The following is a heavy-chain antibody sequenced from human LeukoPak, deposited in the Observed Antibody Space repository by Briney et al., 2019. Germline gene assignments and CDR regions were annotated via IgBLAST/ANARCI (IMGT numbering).Heavy chain of an antibody. D-gene: IGHD3-16*01. CDR2: INPSGGST. V-gene: IGHV1-46*03. Sequence: ASVKVSCKASGYTFTSYYMHWVRQAPGQGLEWMVIINPSGGSTSYTQMFQGRVTMTRDTSTSTVYMELSSLRSEDTAVYYCARDLSYDPIEAPFDYWGQGTLVTVSS. J-gene: IGHJ4*02. CDR1: GYTFTSYY. CDR3: ARDLSYDPIEAPFDY.